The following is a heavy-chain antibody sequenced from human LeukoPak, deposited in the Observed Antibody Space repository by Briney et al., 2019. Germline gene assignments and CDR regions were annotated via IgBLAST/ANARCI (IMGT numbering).Heavy chain of an antibody. CDR1: SYSISSHYY. CDR2: INHSGST. J-gene: IGHJ4*02. Sequence: PSETLSLTCTVSSYSISSHYYWGWIRQPPGKGLEWIGEINHSGSTNYNPSLKSRVTISVDTSKNQFSLKLSSVTAADTAVYYCARGRDKGFSGARGRCYFDYWGQGTLVTVSS. V-gene: IGHV4-38-2*02. D-gene: IGHD3-16*02. CDR3: ARGRDKGFSGARGRCYFDY.